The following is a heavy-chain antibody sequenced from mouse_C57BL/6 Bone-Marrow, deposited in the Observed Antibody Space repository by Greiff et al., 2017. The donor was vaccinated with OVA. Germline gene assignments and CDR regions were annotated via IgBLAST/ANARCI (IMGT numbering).Heavy chain of an antibody. CDR3: ARNRRYYYGSSYPYYFDY. CDR2: IWTGGGT. J-gene: IGHJ2*01. CDR1: GFSLTSYA. Sequence: VKLVESGPGLVAPSQSLSITCTVSGFSLTSYAISWVRQPPGKGLEWLGVIWTGGGTNYNSALKSRLSISKDNSKSQVFLKMNSLQTDDTARYYCARNRRYYYGSSYPYYFDYWGQGTTLTVSS. D-gene: IGHD1-1*01. V-gene: IGHV2-9-1*01.